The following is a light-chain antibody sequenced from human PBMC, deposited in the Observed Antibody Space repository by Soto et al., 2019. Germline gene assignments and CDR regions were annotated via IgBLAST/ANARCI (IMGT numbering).Light chain of an antibody. CDR1: QSISGY. CDR2: AAS. Sequence: DIQMTQSPSSLSASVGDRVTITCRASQSISGYLNWYQQKSGQPPKLLMYAASTLQSGVPSRFSGSGSGTDFTLTISSLQPEDSATYYCQQSDSMPWTFGQGTKVEIK. V-gene: IGKV1-39*01. J-gene: IGKJ1*01. CDR3: QQSDSMPWT.